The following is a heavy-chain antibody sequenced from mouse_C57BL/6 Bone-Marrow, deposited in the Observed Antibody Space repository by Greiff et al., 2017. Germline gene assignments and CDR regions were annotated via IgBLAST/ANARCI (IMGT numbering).Heavy chain of an antibody. V-gene: IGHV1-55*01. D-gene: IGHD2-5*01. J-gene: IGHJ1*03. CDR2: IYPGSGST. Sequence: VQLQQPGAELVKPGASVKMSCKASGYTFTSYWITWVKQRPGQGLEWIGDIYPGSGSTNYNDKFKSKATLTVATSSSTAYMQLSRLTSEDSAVYACSRPYYSNYWYFDFWGTGTTVTVSS. CDR1: GYTFTSYW. CDR3: SRPYYSNYWYFDF.